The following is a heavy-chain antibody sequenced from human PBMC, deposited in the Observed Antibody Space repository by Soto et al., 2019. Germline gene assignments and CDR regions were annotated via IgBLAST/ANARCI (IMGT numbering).Heavy chain of an antibody. CDR2: IYWDDDK. J-gene: IGHJ4*03. CDR1: GFSLSTSGVG. V-gene: IGHV2-5*02. D-gene: IGHD3-22*01. Sequence: QITLKESGPTLVKPTQTLTLTCTFSGFSLSTSGVGVGWIRQPPGKALEWLAVIYWDDDKRYSPSLRSRLTLTEDSPKNQVVLTMTNMDPMDTATYYCAHIVYDRISSWDVGFFDYWGHGTLVTVSS. CDR3: AHIVYDRISSWDVGFFDY.